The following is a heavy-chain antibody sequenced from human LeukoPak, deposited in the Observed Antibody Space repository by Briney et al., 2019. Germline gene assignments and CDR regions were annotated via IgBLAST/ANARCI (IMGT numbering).Heavy chain of an antibody. CDR3: ARKYDSSGYYDY. D-gene: IGHD3-22*01. CDR2: TYHSGST. Sequence: PSETLSLTCAVSGGSISSGGYSWSWIRQPPGKGLEWIGYTYHSGSTYYNPSLKSRVTISVDRSKNQFSLKLSSVTAADTAVYYCARKYDSSGYYDYWGQGTLVTVSS. J-gene: IGHJ4*02. V-gene: IGHV4-30-2*01. CDR1: GGSISSGGYS.